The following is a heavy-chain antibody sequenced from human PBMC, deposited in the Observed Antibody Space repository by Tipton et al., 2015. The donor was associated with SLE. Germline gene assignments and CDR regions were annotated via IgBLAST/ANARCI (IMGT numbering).Heavy chain of an antibody. D-gene: IGHD4-17*01. CDR3: ARGYGPVVS. J-gene: IGHJ4*02. CDR1: GGSFSGYY. V-gene: IGHV4-34*01. CDR2: INHSGST. Sequence: TLSLTCAVYGGSFSGYYWSWIRQPPGKGLEWIGEINHSGSTNYNPSLKSRVTISVDTSKNQFSPKLSSVTAADTAVYYCARGYGPVVSWGQGTLVTVSS.